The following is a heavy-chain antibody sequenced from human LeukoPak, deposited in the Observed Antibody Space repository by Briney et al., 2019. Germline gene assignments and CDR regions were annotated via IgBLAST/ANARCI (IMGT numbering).Heavy chain of an antibody. J-gene: IGHJ6*04. V-gene: IGHV4-38-2*02. CDR2: IYHSGST. CDR1: GYSISSGYY. Sequence: KPSETLSLTCAVSGYSISSGYYWGWIRQPPGKGLEWIGSIYHSGSTYYNPSLKSRVTISVDTSKNQFSLKLSSVTAADTAVYDCARDDVVRGVITYYYGMDVWGKGTTVTVSS. CDR3: ARDDVVRGVITYYYGMDV. D-gene: IGHD3-10*01.